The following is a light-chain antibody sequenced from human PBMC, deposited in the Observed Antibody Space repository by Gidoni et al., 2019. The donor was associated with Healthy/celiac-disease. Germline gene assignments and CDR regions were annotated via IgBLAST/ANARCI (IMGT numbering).Light chain of an antibody. V-gene: IGKV3-11*01. CDR1: QSVSSY. CDR3: QQRSNWPPLT. J-gene: IGKJ4*01. Sequence: LVLTQSSATLSLSPGERATLSCRASQSVSSYLAWYQQKPGQAPRLLIYDASNRATGIPARFSGSGSGTDFTLTISSLEPEDFAVYYCQQRSNWPPLTFGGGTKVEIK. CDR2: DAS.